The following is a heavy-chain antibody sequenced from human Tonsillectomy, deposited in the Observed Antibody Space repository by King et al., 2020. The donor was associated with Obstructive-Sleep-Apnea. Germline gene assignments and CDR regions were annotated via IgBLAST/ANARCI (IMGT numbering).Heavy chain of an antibody. D-gene: IGHD2-21*02. Sequence: VQLVESGGGVVQPGRSLRLSCAASGFTFSSYAMHWVRQAPGKGLEWVAVISYDGSDKYYADSVKGRFTISRDNSKNTLYLQMNSLRAEDTAVYYCAGGVVVTAACSYWGQGTLVTVSS. CDR3: AGGVVVTAACSY. V-gene: IGHV3-30*04. J-gene: IGHJ4*02. CDR1: GFTFSSYA. CDR2: ISYDGSDK.